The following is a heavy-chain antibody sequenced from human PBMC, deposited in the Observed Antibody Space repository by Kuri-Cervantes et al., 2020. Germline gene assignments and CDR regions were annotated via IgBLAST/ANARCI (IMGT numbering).Heavy chain of an antibody. CDR1: GFTFSSYA. J-gene: IGHJ2*01. CDR2: ISSTSSHI. V-gene: IGHV3-21*01. Sequence: GESLKISCAASGFTFSSYAMHWVRQAPGKGLEWVSAISSTSSHIYYGDLVKGRFTVSRDNAENSLYLQMDSLRAEDTAVYYCAKALGWYFDLWGRGTLVTVSS. CDR3: AKALGWYFDL.